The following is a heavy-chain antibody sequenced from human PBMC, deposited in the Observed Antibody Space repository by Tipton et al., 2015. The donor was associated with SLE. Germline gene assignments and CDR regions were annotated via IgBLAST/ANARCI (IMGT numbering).Heavy chain of an antibody. V-gene: IGHV1-69*01. CDR3: ARGVPFGAYAGLSRYYMDV. CDR2: IIPILGTA. J-gene: IGHJ6*03. Sequence: QSGAEVKKPGSSVKVSCKASGGTISTYGISWVRQAPGQGLEWMGGIIPILGTANYAQKFQGRVTITADEATNTVYMELSSLRSEDTAVYYCARGVPFGAYAGLSRYYMDVWGKGTTVTVSS. CDR1: GGTISTYG. D-gene: IGHD4-17*01.